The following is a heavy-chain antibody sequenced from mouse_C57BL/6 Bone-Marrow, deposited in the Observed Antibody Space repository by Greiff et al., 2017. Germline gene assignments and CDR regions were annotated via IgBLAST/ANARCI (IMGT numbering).Heavy chain of an antibody. J-gene: IGHJ1*03. CDR2: INPYNGGT. Sequence: VHVKQSGPVLVKPGASVKMSCKASGYTFTDYYMNWVKQSHGKSLEWIGVINPYNGGTSYNQKFKGKATLTVDKSSSTAYMELNSLTSEDSAVYYCARAPPVTTVVAGDVWGTGTTVTVSS. V-gene: IGHV1-19*01. D-gene: IGHD1-1*01. CDR1: GYTFTDYY. CDR3: ARAPPVTTVVAGDV.